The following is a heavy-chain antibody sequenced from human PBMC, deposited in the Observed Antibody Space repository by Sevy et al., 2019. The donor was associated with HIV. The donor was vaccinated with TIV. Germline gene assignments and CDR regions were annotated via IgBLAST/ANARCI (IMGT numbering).Heavy chain of an antibody. V-gene: IGHV4-4*07. CDR3: AVETYYYDSSGLPRDWFDP. J-gene: IGHJ5*02. CDR1: GGSISSYY. CDR2: IYTSGST. Sequence: SETLSLTCTVSGGSISSYYWSWIRQPAGKGLEWLGRIYTSGSTNYNPSLKSRVTMSVDTSKNQFSLKLSSVTAADTAVYYCAVETYYYDSSGLPRDWFDPWGQGTLVTVSS. D-gene: IGHD3-22*01.